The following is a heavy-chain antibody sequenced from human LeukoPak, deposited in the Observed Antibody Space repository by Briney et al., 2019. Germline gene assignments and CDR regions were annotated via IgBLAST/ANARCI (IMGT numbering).Heavy chain of an antibody. CDR1: GFTFGDYA. CDR3: ARVRYGELDV. D-gene: IGHD4-17*01. CDR2: MSGSGGST. V-gene: IGHV3-23*01. Sequence: GRSLRLSCTASGFTFGDYAMSWFRQAPGKGLEWVSSMSGSGGSTYYADSVKGRFTISRDDSKNTLYLQMNSLRAEDTAVYYCARVRYGELDVWGQGTTVTVSS. J-gene: IGHJ6*02.